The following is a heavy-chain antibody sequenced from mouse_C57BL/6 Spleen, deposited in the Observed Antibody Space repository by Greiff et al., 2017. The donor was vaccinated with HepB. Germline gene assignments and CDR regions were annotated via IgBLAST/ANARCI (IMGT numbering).Heavy chain of an antibody. CDR2: ISGGGGNT. J-gene: IGHJ2*01. V-gene: IGHV5-9*01. Sequence: EVMLVESGGGLVKPGGSLKLSCAASGFTFSSYTMSWVRQTPEKRLEWVATISGGGGNTYYPDSVKGRFTISRDNAKNTLYLQMSSLRSEDTALYYCARLALFDYWGQGTTLTVSS. CDR3: ARLALFDY. CDR1: GFTFSSYT.